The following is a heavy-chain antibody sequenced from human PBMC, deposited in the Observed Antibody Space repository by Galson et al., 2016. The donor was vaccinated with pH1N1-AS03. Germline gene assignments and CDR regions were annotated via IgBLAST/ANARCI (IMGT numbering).Heavy chain of an antibody. CDR2: VHHSGAN. J-gene: IGHJ6*02. D-gene: IGHD3-10*01. CDR3: ASRSSVLYSYGSDV. Sequence: VSGYSIRSDYYWGWIRQPPGKGLEWIGSVHHSGANWHNPSLKSRVTISVDTSKNQFSLRVNPVTVADTAVYYCASRSSVLYSYGSDVWGQGTTVIVSS. CDR1: GYSIRSDYY. V-gene: IGHV4-38-2*01.